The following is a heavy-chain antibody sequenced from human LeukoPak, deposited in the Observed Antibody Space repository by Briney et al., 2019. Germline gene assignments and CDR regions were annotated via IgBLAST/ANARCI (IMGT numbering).Heavy chain of an antibody. Sequence: VASVKVSCEASGYTFTNYYIHWVRQAPGQGLEWLGVINPSGGSTSYAQKFQGRVILTRDTSTSTVYMELNSLRSEDTAVYYCAREGVDYYYGMDVWGQGTTVTVSS. V-gene: IGHV1-46*01. J-gene: IGHJ6*02. CDR1: GYTFTNYY. CDR2: INPSGGST. D-gene: IGHD2-15*01. CDR3: AREGVDYYYGMDV.